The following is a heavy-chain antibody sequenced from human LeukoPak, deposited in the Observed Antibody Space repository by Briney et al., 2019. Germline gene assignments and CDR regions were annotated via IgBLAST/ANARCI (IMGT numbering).Heavy chain of an antibody. D-gene: IGHD6-19*01. V-gene: IGHV6-1*01. Sequence: SQTLSLTCAISGDSVSSNSATWNWIRQSPSRGLEWLGRTYYRSKWYNDYAASVKSRITINPDTSKNQFSLHLNSVTPEDAAAYFCARHWYSSGWYGLDPWGQGTLVTVSS. CDR2: TYYRSKWYN. CDR1: GDSVSSNSAT. J-gene: IGHJ5*02. CDR3: ARHWYSSGWYGLDP.